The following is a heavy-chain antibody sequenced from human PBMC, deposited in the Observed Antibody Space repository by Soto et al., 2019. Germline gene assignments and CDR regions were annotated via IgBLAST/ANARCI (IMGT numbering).Heavy chain of an antibody. CDR2: MRSTSSAR. CDR3: ARDSDIYYGMDV. V-gene: IGHV3-48*02. CDR1: GFNFSVHS. J-gene: IGHJ6*02. Sequence: PVGSLRLSCGASGFNFSVHSMNWVRRAPGKGLEWVSYMRSTSSARYYADSVRGRFTISRDNGKYSLYLQMNSLTDEDTAVYYCARDSDIYYGMDVWGQGTTVTVSS. D-gene: IGHD3-9*01.